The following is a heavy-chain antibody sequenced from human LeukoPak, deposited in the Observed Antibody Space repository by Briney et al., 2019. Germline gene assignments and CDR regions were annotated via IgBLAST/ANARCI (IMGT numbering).Heavy chain of an antibody. CDR1: GYTFTKYG. CDR2: INPNSGGT. Sequence: ASVKVSCKASGYTFTKYGFNWVRQAPGQGLEWMGWINPNSGGTNYAQKFQGRVTMTRDTSISTAYMELSRLRSDDTAVYYCARFGDYDYWGQGTLVTVSS. D-gene: IGHD4-17*01. CDR3: ARFGDYDY. V-gene: IGHV1-2*02. J-gene: IGHJ4*02.